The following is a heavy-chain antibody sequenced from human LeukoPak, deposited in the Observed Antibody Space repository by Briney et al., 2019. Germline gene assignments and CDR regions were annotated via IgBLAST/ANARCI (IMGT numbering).Heavy chain of an antibody. CDR1: GFTFSSYG. V-gene: IGHV3-30*02. Sequence: PGGSLRLSCAASGFTFSSYGMHWVRQAPGKGLEWVAFIRYDGSNKYYADSVKGRFTISRDNSKNTLYLQMNSLRAEDTAVYYCAKDHYDFWSGYPNYYYMDVWGKGTTVTVSS. CDR3: AKDHYDFWSGYPNYYYMDV. J-gene: IGHJ6*03. D-gene: IGHD3-3*01. CDR2: IRYDGSNK.